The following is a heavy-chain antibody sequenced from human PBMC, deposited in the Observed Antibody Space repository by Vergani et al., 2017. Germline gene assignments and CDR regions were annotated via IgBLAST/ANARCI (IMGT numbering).Heavy chain of an antibody. Sequence: QVQLVESGGGVVQPGRSLRLSCAASGFTFSSYAMHWVRQAPGKGLEWVAVISYDGSNKYYADSVKGRFTISRDNSKNTLYLQMNSLRAEDTAVYYCARAGYSSSWYDYWGQGTLVTVSS. CDR3: ARAGYSSSWYDY. J-gene: IGHJ4*02. V-gene: IGHV3-30-3*01. CDR1: GFTFSSYA. D-gene: IGHD6-13*01. CDR2: ISYDGSNK.